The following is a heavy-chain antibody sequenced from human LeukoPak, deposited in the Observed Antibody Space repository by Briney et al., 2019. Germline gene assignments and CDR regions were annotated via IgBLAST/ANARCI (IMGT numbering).Heavy chain of an antibody. Sequence: GGSLRLSCAVSGFTFSDFLMNWVRRSPGKGLEWVASINQNGGETSYVDSVKGRFTISRDNPKNSLYLQMSSLRAEDTAVYYCARDGTAPGLYFDLWGQGTLVTVSS. J-gene: IGHJ4*01. CDR1: GFTFSDFL. D-gene: IGHD6-13*01. CDR2: INQNGGET. CDR3: ARDGTAPGLYFDL. V-gene: IGHV3-7*01.